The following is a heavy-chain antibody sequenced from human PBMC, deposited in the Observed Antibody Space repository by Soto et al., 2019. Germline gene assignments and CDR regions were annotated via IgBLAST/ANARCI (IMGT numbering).Heavy chain of an antibody. D-gene: IGHD4-17*01. V-gene: IGHV4-61*01. J-gene: IGHJ5*02. CDR2: IYYSGST. Sequence: PSGILDLTSTLDWKSVHSPSFYWSWIRQPPGKGLEWIGYIYYSGSTNYNPSLKSRVTISVDTSKNQFSLKLSSVTAADTAVYYCARGMTTWLDPWGQGTLITVS. CDR3: ARGMTTWLDP. CDR1: WKSVHSPSFY.